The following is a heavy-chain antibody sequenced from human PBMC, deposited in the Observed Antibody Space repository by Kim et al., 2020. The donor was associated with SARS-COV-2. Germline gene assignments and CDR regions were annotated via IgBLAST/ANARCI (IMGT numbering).Heavy chain of an antibody. V-gene: IGHV3-9*01. Sequence: GGSLRLSCAASGFTFDDYAMHWVRQAPGKGLEWVSGISWNSGSIGYADSVKGRFTISRDNAKKSLYLQMNSLRAEDTALYYCAKVLCTSCYFFCGMDVWGQRTTVTVSS. J-gene: IGHJ6*02. CDR1: GFTFDDYA. CDR2: ISWNSGSI. CDR3: AKVLCTSCYFFCGMDV. D-gene: IGHD2-2*01.